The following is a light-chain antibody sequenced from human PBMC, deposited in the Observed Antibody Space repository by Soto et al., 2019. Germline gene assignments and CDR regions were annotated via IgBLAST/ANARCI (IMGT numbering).Light chain of an antibody. CDR2: DVT. J-gene: IGLJ1*01. Sequence: QSALTQPRSVSGSPGQSVTISCTGTSSDIGGYNYVSWYQQNPGKAPKLMIYDVTNRPSGVPDRFSGSKSGNTASLTISGLQAEDEADYYCCSYAGSFVYVCGIGTKLTVL. V-gene: IGLV2-11*01. CDR1: SSDIGGYNY. CDR3: CSYAGSFVYV.